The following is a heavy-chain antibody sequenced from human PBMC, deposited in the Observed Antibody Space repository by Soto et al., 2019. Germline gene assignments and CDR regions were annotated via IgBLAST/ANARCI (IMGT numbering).Heavy chain of an antibody. D-gene: IGHD6-6*01. Sequence: PSETLSLTCTVSGGSISSYYWSWIRQPPGKGLEWIGYIYYSGSTNYNPSLKSRVTISVDTSKNQFSLKLSSVTAADTAVYYCARARRKTPTYYYYGMDVWGQGTTVTV. J-gene: IGHJ6*02. CDR3: ARARRKTPTYYYYGMDV. CDR2: IYYSGST. V-gene: IGHV4-59*01. CDR1: GGSISSYY.